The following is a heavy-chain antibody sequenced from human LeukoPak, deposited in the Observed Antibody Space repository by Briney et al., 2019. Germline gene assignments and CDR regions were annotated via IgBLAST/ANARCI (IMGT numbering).Heavy chain of an antibody. CDR3: ARDGGSAGLSSN. Sequence: GGSLRLSCAASGFTFSSYSMNWVRQAPGKGLEWVSSISSSSSYIYYADPVKGRFTISRDNAKNSLYLQMNSLRAEDTAVYYCARDGGSAGLSSNWGQGTLVTVSS. J-gene: IGHJ4*02. CDR1: GFTFSSYS. D-gene: IGHD3-3*01. CDR2: ISSSSSYI. V-gene: IGHV3-21*01.